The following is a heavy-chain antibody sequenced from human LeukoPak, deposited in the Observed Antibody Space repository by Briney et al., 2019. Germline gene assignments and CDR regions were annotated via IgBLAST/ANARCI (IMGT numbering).Heavy chain of an antibody. J-gene: IGHJ4*02. V-gene: IGHV3-23*01. Sequence: GGSLRLSCAASGFTFSSYAMSWVRQAPGKGLEWVSAISGSGGSTYYADSVKGRFTISRDNSKNTLYLQMNSLRAEDTAVYYCAKDTFGDYYDSSGYTGYWGQGTLVTVSS. CDR2: ISGSGGST. D-gene: IGHD3-22*01. CDR3: AKDTFGDYYDSSGYTGY. CDR1: GFTFSSYA.